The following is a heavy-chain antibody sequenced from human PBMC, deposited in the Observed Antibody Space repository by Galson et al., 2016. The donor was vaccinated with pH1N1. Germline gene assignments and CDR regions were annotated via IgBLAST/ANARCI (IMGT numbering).Heavy chain of an antibody. V-gene: IGHV5-51*01. D-gene: IGHD4-17*01. J-gene: IGHJ4*02. Sequence: QSGAEVKKPGESLKISCKGSGYSFTSYWIGWVRQMPGKGLEWMGIIYPTHSDARYSPSFQGQVTISADQSNSTAYLQWISLKASDTAIYYCARFLYGDYVSYFDYWGQGTLVTVSS. CDR3: ARFLYGDYVSYFDY. CDR1: GYSFTSYW. CDR2: IYPTHSDA.